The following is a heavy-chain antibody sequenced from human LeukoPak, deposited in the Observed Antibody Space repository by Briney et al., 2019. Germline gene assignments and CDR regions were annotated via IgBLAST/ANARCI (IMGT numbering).Heavy chain of an antibody. Sequence: GGSLRLSCAASGFIFSSYGMHWVRQAPGKGLEWVAFIRYDGSNKYYADSVKGRFTISRDNSKNTLYLQMNSLRAEDTAVYYCAKDTYYYDSSGYQGTDAFDIWGQGTMVTVSS. CDR2: IRYDGSNK. CDR1: GFIFSSYG. D-gene: IGHD3-22*01. CDR3: AKDTYYYDSSGYQGTDAFDI. V-gene: IGHV3-30*02. J-gene: IGHJ3*02.